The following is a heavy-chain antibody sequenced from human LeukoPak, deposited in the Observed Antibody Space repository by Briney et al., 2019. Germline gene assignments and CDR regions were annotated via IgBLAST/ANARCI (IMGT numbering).Heavy chain of an antibody. V-gene: IGHV1-2*02. CDR2: INPNSGGT. Sequence: GASVKVSCKASGYTFTGYYMHWVRQAPGQGLEWMGWINPNSGGTKYAQKFQGRVTMTRDTSISTAYMELSRLRSDDTAVYYCARALLGTTLLDPWGQGTLVTVSS. J-gene: IGHJ5*02. CDR1: GYTFTGYY. CDR3: ARALLGTTLLDP. D-gene: IGHD1-1*01.